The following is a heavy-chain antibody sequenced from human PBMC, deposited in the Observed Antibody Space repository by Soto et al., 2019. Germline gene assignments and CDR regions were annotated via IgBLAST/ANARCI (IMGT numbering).Heavy chain of an antibody. CDR1: GFTFSAYW. V-gene: IGHV3-7*01. CDR3: AIITRGFSMDV. J-gene: IGHJ6*02. CDR2: IKHDGSEK. Sequence: EVQLVESGGGLVQPGGSLRLSCAASGFTFSAYWMSWVRQTPGKGLEWVANIKHDGSEKYYVDSVKGRFTISRDNAKNSLFLAMNRLRAEYTAVFYCAIITRGFSMDVWGQGTAVTVSS. D-gene: IGHD1-20*01.